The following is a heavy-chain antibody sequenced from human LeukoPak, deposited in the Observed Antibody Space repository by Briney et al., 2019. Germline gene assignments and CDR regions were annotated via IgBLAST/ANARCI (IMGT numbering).Heavy chain of an antibody. CDR1: GFSFGDYA. V-gene: IGHV3-23*01. CDR2: ISHSGART. J-gene: IGHJ4*02. Sequence: PGGSLRLSCAVAGFSFGDYAMNWVRQTPRQGLEWVAGISHSGARTYYADSVKGRFTISRDNSKNTLYLQMNSLRAEDTAVYYCARTSSSTIDYWGQGTLVTVSS. CDR3: ARTSSSTIDY.